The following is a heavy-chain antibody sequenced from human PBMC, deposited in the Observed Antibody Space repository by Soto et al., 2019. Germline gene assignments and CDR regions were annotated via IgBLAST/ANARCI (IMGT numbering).Heavy chain of an antibody. Sequence: QVKLVESGGGVVQPGRSLRLSCAASGFVFTMYGMHWVRQAPGKGLEWVGVIWHDGSGTYYADVLKGRFTMSRDNSKNTLFLQMDSLTVEDTAVYYCVRDPVALRNRVRVGYFNLWGRGTQVTVSS. CDR1: GFVFTMYG. V-gene: IGHV3-33*01. J-gene: IGHJ2*01. CDR2: IWHDGSGT. CDR3: VRDPVALRNRVRVGYFNL. D-gene: IGHD1-26*01.